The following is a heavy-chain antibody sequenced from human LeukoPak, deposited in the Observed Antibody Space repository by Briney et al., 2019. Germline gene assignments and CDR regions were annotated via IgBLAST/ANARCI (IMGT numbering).Heavy chain of an antibody. CDR3: ARDELSMATREPFDY. Sequence: AAVKVSYKGSGYTFTSYGISWVRQPPGQGLEWMGWIRSYNGNTHYAQKLQGRVTMTPDTYTITAYMELRSLRSDDTAVYYCARDELSMATREPFDYWGQGTLVSVPS. V-gene: IGHV1-18*01. CDR1: GYTFTSYG. CDR2: IRSYNGNT. D-gene: IGHD5-24*01. J-gene: IGHJ4*02.